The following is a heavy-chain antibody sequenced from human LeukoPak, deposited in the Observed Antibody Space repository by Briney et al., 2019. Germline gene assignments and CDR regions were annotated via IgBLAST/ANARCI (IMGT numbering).Heavy chain of an antibody. CDR1: GFTFDDYA. CDR2: ISWDGGST. V-gene: IGHV3-43D*03. Sequence: GGSLRLSCAASGFTFDDYAMHWVRQAPGKGLEWVSLISWDGGSTYYADSVKGRFTISRDNSKNSLYRQMNSLRAEDTALYYCAKDTTYYGSGSIGDYWGQGTLVTVSS. D-gene: IGHD3-10*01. J-gene: IGHJ4*02. CDR3: AKDTTYYGSGSIGDY.